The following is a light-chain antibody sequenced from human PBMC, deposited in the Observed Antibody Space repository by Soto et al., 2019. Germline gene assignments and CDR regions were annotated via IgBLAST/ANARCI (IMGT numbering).Light chain of an antibody. CDR1: DIGSKS. CDR2: FNS. J-gene: IGLJ2*01. CDR3: QVWYSDSEHVV. V-gene: IGLV3-21*04. Sequence: SYELTQPPSVSMAPGKTATITCGGNDIGSKSVHWYQQKPGQAPVVVISFNSARPSGTPERFAGSNSGNTATLTISRVEAGDEADYFCQVWYSDSEHVVFGGGTKLTVL.